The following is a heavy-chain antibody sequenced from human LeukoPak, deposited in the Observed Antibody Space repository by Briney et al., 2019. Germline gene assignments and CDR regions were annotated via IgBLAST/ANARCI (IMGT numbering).Heavy chain of an antibody. Sequence: GFLRLSCAASGFTFSSFTMNWVRQAPGKGLEWVSSISSSSSYIYYADSVKGRFTIFRDNAKNSLYLQMNSLRAEDTAVYYCARAEDFLPATYFDPWGQGTLVTVSS. J-gene: IGHJ5*02. CDR2: ISSSSSYI. CDR1: GFTFSSFT. D-gene: IGHD2-21*01. CDR3: ARAEDFLPATYFDP. V-gene: IGHV3-21*01.